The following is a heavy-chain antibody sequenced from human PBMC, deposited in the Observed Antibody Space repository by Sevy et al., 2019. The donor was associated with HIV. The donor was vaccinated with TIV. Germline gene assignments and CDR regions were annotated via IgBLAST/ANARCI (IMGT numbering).Heavy chain of an antibody. J-gene: IGHJ6*02. V-gene: IGHV1-2*02. CDR2: INPNSGGT. CDR3: AREVRGVERGYGMDV. CDR1: GYTFTGYY. Sequence: ASVKVSCKASGYTFTGYYMHWVRQAPGQGLEWMGWINPNSGGTNYAQKFQGRVTMTRDTSISTAYMELSRLRSDDTAVYYCAREVRGVERGYGMDVWGQWTTVTVSS. D-gene: IGHD3-10*01.